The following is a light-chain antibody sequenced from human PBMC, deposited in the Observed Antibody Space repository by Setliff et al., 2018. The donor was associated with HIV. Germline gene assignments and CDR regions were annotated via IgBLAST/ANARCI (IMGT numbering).Light chain of an antibody. J-gene: IGLJ1*01. CDR3: ASYTGTSTPYV. Sequence: QSVLTQPASVSGSPGQSITISCTGSSSDVGTYDYVSWYQQHPGKAPKLLIYDVSERPSGVSRHFSGSESGNTASLTISGLPVEDEGDYYCASYTGTSTPYVFGSGTKVTV. CDR2: DVS. V-gene: IGLV2-14*03. CDR1: SSDVGTYDY.